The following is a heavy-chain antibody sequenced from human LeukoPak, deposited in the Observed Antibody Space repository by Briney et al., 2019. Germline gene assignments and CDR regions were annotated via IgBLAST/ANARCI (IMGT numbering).Heavy chain of an antibody. J-gene: IGHJ4*02. D-gene: IGHD6-19*01. CDR1: GFTVSSNY. CDR3: ARDPPARYSSGWYSY. V-gene: IGHV3-53*01. CDR2: IYSGGST. Sequence: GGSLRLSCTASGFTVSSNYMSWVRQAPGKGLEWVSVIYSGGSTYYADSVKGRFTISRDNSKNTLYLQMNSLRAEDTAVYYCARDPPARYSSGWYSYWGQGTLVTVSS.